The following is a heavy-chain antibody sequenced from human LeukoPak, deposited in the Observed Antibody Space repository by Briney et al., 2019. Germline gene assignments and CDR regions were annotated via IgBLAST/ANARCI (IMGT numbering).Heavy chain of an antibody. V-gene: IGHV1-69*05. CDR3: ASPSGSSSSSWFDP. D-gene: IGHD6-6*01. CDR2: IIPIFGTA. CDR1: GYTFTSYG. J-gene: IGHJ5*02. Sequence: SVKVSCKASGYTFTSYGISWVQQAPGQGLEWMGGIIPIFGTANYAQKFQGRVTITTDESTSTAYMELSSLRSEDTAVYYCASPSGSSSSSWFDPWGQGTLVTVSS.